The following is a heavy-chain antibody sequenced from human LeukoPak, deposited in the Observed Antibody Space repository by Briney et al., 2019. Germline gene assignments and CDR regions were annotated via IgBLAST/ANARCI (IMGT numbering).Heavy chain of an antibody. CDR1: GFTFSSYG. CDR3: AKEDYRDHTTGFDS. J-gene: IGHJ5*01. CDR2: ITSSGGT. Sequence: SGGSLRLSCAAPGFTFSSYGTHWVRQAPGRGLEWVSAITSSGGTYYIASVRGRFIVSRDNSRNTLYLQMNGLTAEDTAMYYCAKEDYRDHTTGFDSWGQGTLVTVSS. V-gene: IGHV3-23*01. D-gene: IGHD4-17*01.